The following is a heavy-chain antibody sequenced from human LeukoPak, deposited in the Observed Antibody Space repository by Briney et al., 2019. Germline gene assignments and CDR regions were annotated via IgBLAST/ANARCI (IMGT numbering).Heavy chain of an antibody. CDR2: ISGSGGST. Sequence: GGSLRLSCATSGFTFSSYAMSWVRQAPGKGLEWVSAISGSGGSTYYADSVKGRFTISRDNSKNTLYLQMNSLRAEDTAVYYCAKASNYGSGSYYPRGVDYWGQGTLVTVSS. D-gene: IGHD3-10*01. CDR1: GFTFSSYA. J-gene: IGHJ4*02. CDR3: AKASNYGSGSYYPRGVDY. V-gene: IGHV3-23*01.